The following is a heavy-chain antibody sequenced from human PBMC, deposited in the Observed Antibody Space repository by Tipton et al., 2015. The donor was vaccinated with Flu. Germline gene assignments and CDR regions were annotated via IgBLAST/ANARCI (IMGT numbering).Heavy chain of an antibody. V-gene: IGHV4-38-2*02. D-gene: IGHD5-24*01. Sequence: GLVKPSETLSLTCTVSGYFISSGFYWGWIRQPPGKGLEWIGNIYHSGSTFYNPSLKSRVTISVDTPKNQFSLKLSSVTAADTAMYYCVRGDGYNFDYWGQGTLVTVSS. CDR2: IYHSGST. CDR3: VRGDGYNFDY. CDR1: GYFISSGFY. J-gene: IGHJ4*02.